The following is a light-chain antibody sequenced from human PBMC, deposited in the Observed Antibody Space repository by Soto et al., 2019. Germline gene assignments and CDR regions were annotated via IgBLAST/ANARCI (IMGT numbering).Light chain of an antibody. CDR3: SSYTSSSTLV. CDR1: SSDVGGYNY. Sequence: SAPTQPASVSGSPRQFSTISCTGTSSDVGGYNYVAWYQQHPGKAPKLMIYEVSNRPSGVSNRFSGSKSGNTASLTISGLQAEDEADYYCSSYTSSSTLVFGTGTKVTVL. J-gene: IGLJ1*01. V-gene: IGLV2-14*01. CDR2: EVS.